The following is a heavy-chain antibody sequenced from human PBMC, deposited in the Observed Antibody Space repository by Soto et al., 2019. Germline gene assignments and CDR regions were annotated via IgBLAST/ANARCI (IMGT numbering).Heavy chain of an antibody. CDR1: GDSISSGSYN. CDR2: IYSRGMT. CDR3: ARSNGRSNWFDT. V-gene: IGHV4-39*01. Sequence: SETVSLTCTVSGDSISSGSYNWGGVRQPRGKGLEWIGRIYSRGMTHYNPSFNSRVTLSVDTSKSQFSLRLYSVPAADTAVYYCARSNGRSNWFDTWGPGALVTVSS. D-gene: IGHD4-4*01. J-gene: IGHJ5*02.